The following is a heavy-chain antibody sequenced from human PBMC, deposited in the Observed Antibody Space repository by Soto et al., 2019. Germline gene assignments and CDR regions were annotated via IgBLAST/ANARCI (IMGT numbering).Heavy chain of an antibody. V-gene: IGHV4-31*03. CDR2: VYHTGST. Sequence: QVQLQESGPGLMKPSQTLSLTCTVSGGFISSGGYYWAWIRQHPGEGLEWIGYVYHTGSTYYNPSLKSRVTISVDTSENQFSMRLSSVPAADTAIYYCARERCSTGCPMDVWGQGATVTVSS. CDR1: GGFISSGGYY. J-gene: IGHJ6*02. CDR3: ARERCSTGCPMDV. D-gene: IGHD2-2*01.